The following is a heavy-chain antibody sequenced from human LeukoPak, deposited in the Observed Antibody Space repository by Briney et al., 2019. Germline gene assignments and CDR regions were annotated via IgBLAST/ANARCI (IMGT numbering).Heavy chain of an antibody. Sequence: PGGSLRLSCAASGFTFDDYGMSWVRQAPGKGLEWVSTISGGGDVTYYADSVKGRFTISRDNSKNTLYLQMNSLRVEDTAVYYCARDSSMLRGPLVIYYFDFWGQGTLVTVSS. CDR1: GFTFDDYG. J-gene: IGHJ4*02. CDR3: ARDSSMLRGPLVIYYFDF. CDR2: ISGGGDVT. V-gene: IGHV3-23*01. D-gene: IGHD3-10*01.